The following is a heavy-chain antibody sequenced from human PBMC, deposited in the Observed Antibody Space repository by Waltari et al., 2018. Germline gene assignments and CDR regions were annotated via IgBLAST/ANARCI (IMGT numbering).Heavy chain of an antibody. D-gene: IGHD3-16*01. J-gene: IGHJ4*02. Sequence: EVQLVESGGALIQPGGSLRLSCAFSVFFVSRHYMTWLRQAPGKGLEWVSVIHSEYNDGNTHYADSVKGRVTISRDSSKNTVYLQLNNVRAEDTAVYFCARDRRYAHSRGYFDYWGRGTLVTVSA. CDR1: VFFVSRHY. CDR2: IHSEYNDGNT. CDR3: ARDRRYAHSRGYFDY. V-gene: IGHV3-53*01.